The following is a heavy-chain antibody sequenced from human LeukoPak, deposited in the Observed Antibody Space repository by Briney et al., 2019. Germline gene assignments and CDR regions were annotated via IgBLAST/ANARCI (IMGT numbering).Heavy chain of an antibody. CDR1: GYTITSYD. CDR2: MNPNSGKT. J-gene: IGHJ6*02. V-gene: IGHV1-8*01. CDR3: TRGRYYDILTGWTDYYYGMDV. D-gene: IGHD3-9*01. Sequence: ASVKVSCKASGYTITSYDINWVRQATGQGLEWMGWMNPNSGKTGYAQKFQGRVTMTRNTSISTAYMELSSLRSEDTAVYYCTRGRYYDILTGWTDYYYGMDVWGQGTTVTVSS.